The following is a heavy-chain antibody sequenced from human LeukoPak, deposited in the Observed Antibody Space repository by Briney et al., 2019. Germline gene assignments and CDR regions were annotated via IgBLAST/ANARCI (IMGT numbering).Heavy chain of an antibody. Sequence: SGPTLVKPTQTLTLTCTFSGFSLSTSGAGVGWIRQPPGKALEWLALIYWDDDKRYSPSLKSRLTITKGTSKNQVVLTMTNMDPVDTATYYCAHSVPWSGYYDDYTPFDYWGQGTLVTVSS. CDR2: IYWDDDK. CDR1: GFSLSTSGAG. D-gene: IGHD3-3*01. V-gene: IGHV2-5*02. CDR3: AHSVPWSGYYDDYTPFDY. J-gene: IGHJ4*02.